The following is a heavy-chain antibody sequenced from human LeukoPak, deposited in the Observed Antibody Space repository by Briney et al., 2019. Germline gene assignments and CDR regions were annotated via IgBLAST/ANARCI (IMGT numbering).Heavy chain of an antibody. CDR2: ISGSGGST. D-gene: IGHD2-15*01. CDR1: GFTVSSNY. V-gene: IGHV3-23*01. J-gene: IGHJ3*02. CDR3: AKDKGRFCSGGSCYSDAFDI. Sequence: GGSLRLSCAASGFTVSSNYMSWVRQAPGKGLEWVSAISGSGGSTYYADSVKGRFTISRDNSKNTLYLQMNSLRAEDTAVYYCAKDKGRFCSGGSCYSDAFDIWGQGTMVTVSS.